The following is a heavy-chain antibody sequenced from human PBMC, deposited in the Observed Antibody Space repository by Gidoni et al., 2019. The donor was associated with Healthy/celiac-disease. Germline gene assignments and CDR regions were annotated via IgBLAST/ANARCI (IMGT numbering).Heavy chain of an antibody. CDR2: IKSKTDGGTT. CDR3: TTAAYSSGWYDAFDI. J-gene: IGHJ3*02. Sequence: EVQLVESGGGLVKPGGSLRLSCAASGFTFSNAWMSWVRQAPGKGLEWVGRIKSKTDGGTTDYAAPVKGRFTISRDDSKNTLYLQMNSLKTEDTAVYYCTTAAYSSGWYDAFDIWGQGTMVTVSS. D-gene: IGHD6-19*01. CDR1: GFTFSNAW. V-gene: IGHV3-15*01.